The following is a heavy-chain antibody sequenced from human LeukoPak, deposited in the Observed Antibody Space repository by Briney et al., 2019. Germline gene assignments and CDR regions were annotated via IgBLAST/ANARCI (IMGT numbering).Heavy chain of an antibody. CDR1: RFSFNSYV. Sequence: PGGSLRLSCAASRFSFNSYVMSWVRQAPGKGLECVSGISATGDNTYYADSVKGRFTISRDNSKNTLYLQMNSLRVEDTAVYYCARDQEGFDYWGQGTLVTVSS. J-gene: IGHJ4*02. CDR3: ARDQEGFDY. V-gene: IGHV3-23*01. CDR2: ISATGDNT.